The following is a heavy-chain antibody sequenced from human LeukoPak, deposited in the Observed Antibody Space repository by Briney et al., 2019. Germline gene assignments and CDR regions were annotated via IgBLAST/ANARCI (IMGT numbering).Heavy chain of an antibody. J-gene: IGHJ4*02. CDR1: GFTFSSYG. CDR2: IRYDGSNK. V-gene: IGHV3-30*02. Sequence: GGSLRLSCAASGFTFSSYGMHWVRQAPGKGLEWVAFIRYDGSNKYYADSVKGRFTISRDNSKNTLYLQMNSLRAEDTAVYYCAKNYDSSEFYFDYWGQGTLVTVSS. CDR3: AKNYDSSEFYFDY. D-gene: IGHD3-22*01.